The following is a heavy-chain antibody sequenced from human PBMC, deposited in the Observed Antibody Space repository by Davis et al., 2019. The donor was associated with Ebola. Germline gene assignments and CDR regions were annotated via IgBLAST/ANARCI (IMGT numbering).Heavy chain of an antibody. CDR1: GGTFSSYA. V-gene: IGHV1-69*13. Sequence: AASVKVSCKASGGTFSSYAISWVRQAPGQGLEWMGGIIPIFGTANYAQKFQGRVTITADESTSTAYMELSSLRSEDTAVYYCAKDSGSYYRGGIYYWGQGTLVTVSS. J-gene: IGHJ4*02. CDR3: AKDSGSYYRGGIYY. CDR2: IIPIFGTA. D-gene: IGHD1-26*01.